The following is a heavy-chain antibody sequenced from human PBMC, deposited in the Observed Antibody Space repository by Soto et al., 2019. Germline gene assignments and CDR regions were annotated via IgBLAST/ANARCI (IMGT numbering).Heavy chain of an antibody. V-gene: IGHV1-18*01. J-gene: IGHJ4*02. CDR2: ISAYNGNT. CDR1: GYTFTNFG. Sequence: QVQLVQSGAEVKKPGDSVKVSCKASGYTFTNFGISWVRQAPGQGLEWMGWISAYNGNTNYAQNFQGRSTMTTDTSASTAYMKGRSLRSDDTAAYYCARGGTPIYYWGQGTLVTVSS. CDR3: ARGGTPIYY. D-gene: IGHD3-16*01.